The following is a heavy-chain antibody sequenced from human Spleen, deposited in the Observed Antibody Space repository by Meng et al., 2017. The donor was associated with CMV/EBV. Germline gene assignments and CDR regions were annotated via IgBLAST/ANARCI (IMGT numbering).Heavy chain of an antibody. J-gene: IGHJ6*02. CDR3: ARDPSGGYPYYYGMDV. Sequence: GESLKISCAASGFTFSTYSMDWVRRAPGKGLEWVSSIRSSSDYIYYSDSVKGRFTISRDNAKNSLYLQMTSLRAEDTAVYYCARDPSGGYPYYYGMDVWGQGTTVTVSS. V-gene: IGHV3-21*01. CDR1: GFTFSTYS. CDR2: IRSSSDYI. D-gene: IGHD5-18*01.